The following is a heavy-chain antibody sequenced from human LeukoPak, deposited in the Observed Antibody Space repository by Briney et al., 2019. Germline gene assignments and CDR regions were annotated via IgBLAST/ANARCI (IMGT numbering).Heavy chain of an antibody. CDR3: ARGAYSKIDP. Sequence: PGGSMRLSCAASGFTFSDYYMSWIRHAPGKGLEWVSYITNSVSTIYYADSVKGRFTISRDNAKNSLYLQMNSMRDEDTAVYYCARGAYSKIDPWGQGTLVTVSS. CDR2: ITNSVSTI. J-gene: IGHJ5*02. D-gene: IGHD4-11*01. CDR1: GFTFSDYY. V-gene: IGHV3-11*04.